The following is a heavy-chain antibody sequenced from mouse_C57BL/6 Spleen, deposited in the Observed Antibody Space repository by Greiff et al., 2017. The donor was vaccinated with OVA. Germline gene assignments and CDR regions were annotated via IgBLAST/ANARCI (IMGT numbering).Heavy chain of an antibody. V-gene: IGHV1-5*01. CDR3: TREPPITTVVAPFDY. J-gene: IGHJ2*01. Sequence: EVMLVESGTVLARPGASVKMSCKTSGYTFTSYWMHWVKQRPGQGLEWIGAIYPGNSDTSYNQKFKGKAKLTAVTSASTAYMELSSLTNEDSAVYYCTREPPITTVVAPFDYWGQGTTLTVSS. D-gene: IGHD1-1*01. CDR2: IYPGNSDT. CDR1: GYTFTSYW.